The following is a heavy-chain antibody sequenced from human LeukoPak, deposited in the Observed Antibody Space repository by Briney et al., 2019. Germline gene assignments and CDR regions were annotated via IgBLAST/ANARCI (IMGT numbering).Heavy chain of an antibody. D-gene: IGHD2-21*01. CDR1: GESISGFY. V-gene: IGHV4-59*01. Sequence: SGTLSLTCTVSGESISGFYWTWIRQPPGKGLEWLGFIYYSGSTNYNPSLKSRVTISVDTSKNQFSLKLSSVTAADTAVYYCARGVVIAPQTFDYWGQGTLVTVSS. CDR3: ARGVVIAPQTFDY. J-gene: IGHJ4*02. CDR2: IYYSGST.